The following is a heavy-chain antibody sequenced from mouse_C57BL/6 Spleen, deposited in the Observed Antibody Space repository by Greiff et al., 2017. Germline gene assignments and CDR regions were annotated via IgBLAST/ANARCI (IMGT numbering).Heavy chain of an antibody. CDR3: TRRLERGANDY. D-gene: IGHD4-1*01. CDR2: INPGSGGT. Sequence: QVQLQQSGAELVKPGASVKVSCKASGYAFTNYLIEWVKQRHGKGLEWIGVINPGSGGTNYNEKFKGKATLTADKSSSTAYMQLSRLTSEDSAVYYCTRRLERGANDYWGQGTSVTVPS. J-gene: IGHJ4*01. V-gene: IGHV1-54*01. CDR1: GYAFTNYL.